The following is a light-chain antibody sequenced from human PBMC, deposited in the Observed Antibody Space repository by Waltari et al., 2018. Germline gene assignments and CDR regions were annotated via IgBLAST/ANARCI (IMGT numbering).Light chain of an antibody. CDR2: EVS. J-gene: IGLJ2*01. Sequence: QSALTQPASVSGSPGQSITLSCTGTSSDVGGYNYVPWYQQHPGKAPKLMIYEVSNRPSGVSNLFSGSKSGNTASLTISGLQAEDEADYYCSSYTSSSLGVFGGGTKLTVL. CDR1: SSDVGGYNY. CDR3: SSYTSSSLGV. V-gene: IGLV2-14*01.